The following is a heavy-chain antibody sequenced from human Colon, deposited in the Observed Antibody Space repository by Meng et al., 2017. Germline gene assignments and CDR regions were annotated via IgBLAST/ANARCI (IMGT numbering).Heavy chain of an antibody. CDR2: ISSSGSTL. D-gene: IGHD3-3*01. V-gene: IGHV3-11*01. CDR3: ARGFFRPNP. CDR1: GFTFSDFS. J-gene: IGHJ5*02. Sequence: QVHLVESGVDLVKPVGSLRLSCAASGFTFSDFSMTRIRQAPGKGLEWVSYISSSGSTLYYADSVKGRFTISRDNAKTSLYLQMNSLTAEETAVYYCARGFFRPNPWGQGTLVTVSS.